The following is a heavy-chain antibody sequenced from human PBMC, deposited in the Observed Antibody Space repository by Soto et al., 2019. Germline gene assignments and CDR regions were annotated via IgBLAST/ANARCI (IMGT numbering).Heavy chain of an antibody. D-gene: IGHD3-10*01. CDR3: ARGQLPPYYYGSGYNWFDP. J-gene: IGHJ5*02. V-gene: IGHV4-34*01. CDR2: INHSGST. Sequence: QVQLQQWGAGLLKPSETLSLTCAVYGGSFSGYYWSWIRQPPGKGMEWIGEINHSGSTNYNPSLKSRVTISVDTSKNQVSLKLSSVTAADTAVYYCARGQLPPYYYGSGYNWFDPWGQGTLVTVSS. CDR1: GGSFSGYY.